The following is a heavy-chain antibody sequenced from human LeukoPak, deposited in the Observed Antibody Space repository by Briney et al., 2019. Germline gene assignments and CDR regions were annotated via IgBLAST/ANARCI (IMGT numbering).Heavy chain of an antibody. Sequence: SQTLSLTCAISEDSVSSHSAAWSWIRQSPSRGLEWLGRTYYRSKWYNDYAVSVKSRITINPDTSKNQFSLQLTSVTPEDTAVYYCARSGGHDAFDIWGQGTMVTVSS. CDR3: ARSGGHDAFDI. CDR2: TYYRSKWYN. V-gene: IGHV6-1*01. J-gene: IGHJ3*02. D-gene: IGHD4-23*01. CDR1: EDSVSSHSAA.